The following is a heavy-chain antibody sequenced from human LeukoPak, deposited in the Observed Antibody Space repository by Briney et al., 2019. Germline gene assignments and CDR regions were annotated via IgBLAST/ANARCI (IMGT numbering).Heavy chain of an antibody. J-gene: IGHJ4*02. CDR1: GFTFSYYA. V-gene: IGHV3-30-3*01. Sequence: GGSLRLSCAASGFTFSYYALHWVRQAPGKGLEWVAVLSYDGSNKYYADSVKGRFTISRDNFQNTLYLQMDSLRIDDTAVYYCARLGRERGKYDYVGGSYRGLPNDYWGQGTLVTVSS. CDR2: LSYDGSNK. CDR3: ARLGRERGKYDYVGGSYRGLPNDY. D-gene: IGHD3-16*02.